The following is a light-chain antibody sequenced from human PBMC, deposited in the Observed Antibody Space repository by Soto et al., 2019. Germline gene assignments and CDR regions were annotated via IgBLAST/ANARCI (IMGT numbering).Light chain of an antibody. V-gene: IGKV1-39*01. Sequence: DIQMTHSASSLSASVGDRVTITWRASQTISTYLSWYQQKSGKAPKLLIYAASTLQSGVPSRFSGSGSGTDFTLTISSLHTEDFASYFCQQTYDLPRTFGQGTKVDIK. J-gene: IGKJ1*01. CDR1: QTISTY. CDR2: AAS. CDR3: QQTYDLPRT.